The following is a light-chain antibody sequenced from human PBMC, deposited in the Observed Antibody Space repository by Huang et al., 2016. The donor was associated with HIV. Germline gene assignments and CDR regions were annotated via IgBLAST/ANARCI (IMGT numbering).Light chain of an antibody. J-gene: IGKJ1*01. CDR2: DAS. CDR3: QQYSSYPWT. V-gene: IGKV1-5*01. Sequence: DIQMTQSPSTLSASVGDRVTIPCRASQSIRRWLAWYQQQPGKAPKLLSYDASTLKSGVPSRVSGSGSGTDFTLTIRRLQPDDFAADYGQQYSSYPWTFGPGTKVEI. CDR1: QSIRRW.